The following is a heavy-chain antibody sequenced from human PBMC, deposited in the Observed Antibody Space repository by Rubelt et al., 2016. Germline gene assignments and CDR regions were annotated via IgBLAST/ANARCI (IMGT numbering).Heavy chain of an antibody. Sequence: KSQRGGLEWVSLISGNGRSTYDADSVKGRFTISRDNSRNMLYLQMNNLRAEDTAVYYCAKRHLYGDYSFDYWGQGTLVTVPS. CDR3: AKRHLYGDYSFDY. D-gene: IGHD4-17*01. CDR2: ISGNGRST. V-gene: IGHV3-23*01. J-gene: IGHJ4*02.